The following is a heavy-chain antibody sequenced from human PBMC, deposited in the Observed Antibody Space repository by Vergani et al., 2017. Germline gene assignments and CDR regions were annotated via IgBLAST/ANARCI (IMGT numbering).Heavy chain of an antibody. V-gene: IGHV3-43D*03. CDR3: AKDLSGDXGHGYYTPGGIDY. Sequence: EVQLLESGGSLKQPGGSVRLSCAASGFTFDDYAMHWVRQAPGKGLEWVSLISWDGGGTFYADSVKGRFTISRDNSKKSLYLQMNSLRTEDTALYYCAKDLSGDXGHGYYTPGGIDYWGQGSLVTVSS. CDR1: GFTFDDYA. J-gene: IGHJ4*02. CDR2: ISWDGGGT. D-gene: IGHD1-26*01.